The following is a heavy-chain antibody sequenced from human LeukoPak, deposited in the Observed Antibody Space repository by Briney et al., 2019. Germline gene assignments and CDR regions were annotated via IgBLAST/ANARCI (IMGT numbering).Heavy chain of an antibody. J-gene: IGHJ3*02. V-gene: IGHV3-48*04. D-gene: IGHD2-2*01. CDR3: ARPPPDIVVVPAAGGNAFDI. CDR2: ISSSSSTI. CDR1: GFTFSSYW. Sequence: GGSLRLSCAASGFTFSSYWMSWVRQAPGKGLEWVSYISSSSSTIYYADSVKGRFTISRDNAKNSLYLQMNSLRAEDTAVYYCARPPPDIVVVPAAGGNAFDIWGQGTMVTVSS.